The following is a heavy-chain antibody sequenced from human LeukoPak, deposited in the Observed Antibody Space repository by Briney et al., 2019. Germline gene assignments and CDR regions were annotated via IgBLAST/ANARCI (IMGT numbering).Heavy chain of an antibody. V-gene: IGHV3-21*01. J-gene: IGHJ4*02. CDR2: ISSSSSYI. CDR1: GFTFSSYS. D-gene: IGHD5-18*01. Sequence: GGSLRLSCAASGFTFSSYSMNWVRQAPGKGLEWVSSISSSSSYIYYADSVKGRFTISRDNAKNSLYLQMNSLRAEDTAVYYCARGRDTAMVYFDYWGQGTRVTVSS. CDR3: ARGRDTAMVYFDY.